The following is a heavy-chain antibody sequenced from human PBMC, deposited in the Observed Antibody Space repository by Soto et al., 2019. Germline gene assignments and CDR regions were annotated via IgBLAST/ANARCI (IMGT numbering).Heavy chain of an antibody. CDR3: ANTDYYYYYGMDV. V-gene: IGHV3-23*01. J-gene: IGHJ6*02. Sequence: VSLRLSCAASGFTVRSYALSWVRQAPGKGLKKITAISGSGVSTYYADKVKGRFTISRDYSKNTLYLQMNILRAEDTAVYYCANTDYYYYYGMDVWGQGT. CDR1: GFTVRSYA. CDR2: ISGSGVST.